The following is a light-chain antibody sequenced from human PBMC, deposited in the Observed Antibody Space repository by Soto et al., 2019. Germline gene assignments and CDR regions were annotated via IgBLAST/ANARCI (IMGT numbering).Light chain of an antibody. J-gene: IGKJ2*01. V-gene: IGKV1-12*01. CDR2: AAS. Sequence: DIQMTQSPSSVSASVGDRVTITCRASQDISNWLAWYQQKPGKAPKLVIYAASTLQSGVPSRFSGSGSGTDFTLTISSLQPEDFATYFCLQTNSFPRTFGQGTKLEIK. CDR1: QDISNW. CDR3: LQTNSFPRT.